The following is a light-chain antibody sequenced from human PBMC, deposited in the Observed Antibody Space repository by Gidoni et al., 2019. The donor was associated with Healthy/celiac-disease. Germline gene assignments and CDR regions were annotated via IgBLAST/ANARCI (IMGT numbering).Light chain of an antibody. Sequence: QSVLTQPPSASGTPGQRVTIPCSGSSSNIGSNYVYWYQQLPGTAPKLLIYRNNQRPSGVPDRFSGSKSGTSSALAISRLRSEDEADYYCAAWDDSLSGRGVFGGGTKLTVL. V-gene: IGLV1-47*01. CDR3: AAWDDSLSGRGV. CDR2: RNN. CDR1: SSNIGSNY. J-gene: IGLJ3*02.